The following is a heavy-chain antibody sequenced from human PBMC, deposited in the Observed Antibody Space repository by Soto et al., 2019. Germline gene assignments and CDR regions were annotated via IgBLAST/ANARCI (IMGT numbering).Heavy chain of an antibody. CDR1: GFTFSSYW. CDR3: ARVQSSPHDAFDI. D-gene: IGHD3-10*01. J-gene: IGHJ3*02. Sequence: GGSLRLSCAASGFTFSSYWMSWVRQAPGKGLEWVANIKQDGSEKYYVDSVKCRFTISRDNAKNSLYLQMNSLRAEDTAVYYCARVQSSPHDAFDIWGQGTMVTVSS. CDR2: IKQDGSEK. V-gene: IGHV3-7*01.